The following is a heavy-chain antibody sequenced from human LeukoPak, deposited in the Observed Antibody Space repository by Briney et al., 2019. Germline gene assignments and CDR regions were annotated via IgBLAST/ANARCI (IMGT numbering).Heavy chain of an antibody. CDR1: GYSFTSQD. J-gene: IGHJ4*02. CDR3: ARGVLMVWEFDY. D-gene: IGHD2-8*01. CDR2: INPGNGDT. V-gene: IGHV1-3*03. Sequence: GASVKVSCKTSGYSFTSQDMHWVRQAPGQSLEWMGCINPGNGDTKYSQEFQGRVTFTRDTSASTAYMELSSLRSEDMAVYYCARGVLMVWEFDYWGQGTLVTVSS.